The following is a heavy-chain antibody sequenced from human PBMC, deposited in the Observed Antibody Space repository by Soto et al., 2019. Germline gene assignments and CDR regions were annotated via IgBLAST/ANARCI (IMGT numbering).Heavy chain of an antibody. Sequence: QVQLVQSGAEVKKPGSSVKVSCKASGGTFSRYAISWVRQAPGQGLEWMGGIIAIFGTANYAQKFQGRVTITADESTSTAYMELSRLTSEDTAVYYCARDIVFGGTYGMDVWGQGTTVTVSS. V-gene: IGHV1-69*12. CDR1: GGTFSRYA. D-gene: IGHD3-16*01. J-gene: IGHJ6*02. CDR3: ARDIVFGGTYGMDV. CDR2: IIAIFGTA.